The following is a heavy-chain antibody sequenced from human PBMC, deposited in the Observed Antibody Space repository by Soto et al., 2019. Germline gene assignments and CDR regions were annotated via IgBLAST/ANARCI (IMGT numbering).Heavy chain of an antibody. CDR3: AARISSSWYRQAFAS. Sequence: ASAKVSCKVSGYTVTELSMHRVRQAPGKELEWTGGFDPEDGETIYAQTFRGRVTMTEDTSPDTAYMELSSLRSEDTAVYYCAARISSSWYRQAFASWGQGTLVTVSS. CDR2: FDPEDGET. D-gene: IGHD6-13*01. V-gene: IGHV1-24*01. CDR1: GYTVTELS. J-gene: IGHJ5*01.